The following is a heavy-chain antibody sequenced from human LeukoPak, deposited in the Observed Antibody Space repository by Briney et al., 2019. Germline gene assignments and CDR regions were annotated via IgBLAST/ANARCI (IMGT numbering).Heavy chain of an antibody. J-gene: IGHJ4*02. CDR2: ISYDGSNK. CDR3: ARDLYLTGTTRFDY. D-gene: IGHD1-7*01. Sequence: GGSLRLSCAASGFTSSTYGMHWVRQAPGKGLEWVAVISYDGSNKYYADSVKGRFTISRDNSKNTLYLQMNSLRAEDTAVYYCARDLYLTGTTRFDYWGQGTLVTVSS. V-gene: IGHV3-30*03. CDR1: GFTSSTYG.